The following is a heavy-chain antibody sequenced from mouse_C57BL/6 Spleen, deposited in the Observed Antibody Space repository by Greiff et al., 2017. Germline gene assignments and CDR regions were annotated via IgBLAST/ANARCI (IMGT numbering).Heavy chain of an antibody. CDR3: ARSTVNWYFDV. J-gene: IGHJ1*03. D-gene: IGHD4-1*02. Sequence: VQLKQSGPELVKPGASVKISCKASGYSFTSYYIHWVKQRPGQGLEWIGWIYPGSGNTKYNEKFKGKATLTADTSSSTAYLQHSSLTSEDSAVYYCARSTVNWYFDVWGTGTTVTGSS. CDR2: IYPGSGNT. CDR1: GYSFTSYY. V-gene: IGHV1-66*01.